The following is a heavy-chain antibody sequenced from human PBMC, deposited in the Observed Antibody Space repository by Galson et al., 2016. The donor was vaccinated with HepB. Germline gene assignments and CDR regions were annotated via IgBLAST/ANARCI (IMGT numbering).Heavy chain of an antibody. D-gene: IGHD6-13*01. CDR1: GVSTKSCY. CDR3: ARESSSWYQNWFDP. J-gene: IGHJ5*02. Sequence: ETLSLTCTVSGVSTKSCYWSWIRQPPGKGLEWIGYIYYSGTTNYNPSLRSRVTMSVDTSKNQFSLNLSSVTAADTAVYYCARESSSWYQNWFDPWGQGTLVTVSS. CDR2: IYYSGTT. V-gene: IGHV4-59*12.